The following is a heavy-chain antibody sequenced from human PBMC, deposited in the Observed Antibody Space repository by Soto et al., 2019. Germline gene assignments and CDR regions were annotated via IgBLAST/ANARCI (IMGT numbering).Heavy chain of an antibody. J-gene: IGHJ5*02. V-gene: IGHV1-46*01. CDR2: INPSGGST. D-gene: IGHD3-22*01. CDR1: GYTFTSYY. Sequence: ASVKVSCKASGYTFTSYYMHWVRQAPGQGLEWMGIINPSGGSTSYAQKFQGRVTMTRDTSTSTVYMELSSLRSEDTAVYYCARVSYARRDDSSGYYTTQGNWFDPWGQGTLVTVSS. CDR3: ARVSYARRDDSSGYYTTQGNWFDP.